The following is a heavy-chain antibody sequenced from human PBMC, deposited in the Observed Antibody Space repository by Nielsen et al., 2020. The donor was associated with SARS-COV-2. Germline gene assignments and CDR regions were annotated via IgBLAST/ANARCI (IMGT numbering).Heavy chain of an antibody. CDR3: ARHRRGGDFYY. CDR1: GRSLTGYQ. J-gene: IGHJ4*02. CDR2: INQSGRT. D-gene: IGHD4-17*01. Sequence: SETLSLTCGVSGRSLTGYQWTWLRQPPGKGLEWLGEINQSGRTKTNPSLRSRLTMSVDTSRNQFSLRLTSVTAADTAVYYCARHRRGGDFYYWGQGTLVIASS. V-gene: IGHV4-34*01.